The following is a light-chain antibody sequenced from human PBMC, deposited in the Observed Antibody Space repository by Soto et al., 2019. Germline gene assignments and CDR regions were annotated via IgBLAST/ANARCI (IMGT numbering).Light chain of an antibody. Sequence: QSVLTQPPSVSAAPGQTVTISCSGRSSSIGNNYVSWYQQLPGTAPKLLIYENNKRPSGIPDRFSGSKSGMLATLGITGLQTGDEADYYCGTWDSSLSAWVFGGGTKVTVL. CDR3: GTWDSSLSAWV. CDR2: ENN. V-gene: IGLV1-51*02. J-gene: IGLJ3*02. CDR1: SSSIGNNY.